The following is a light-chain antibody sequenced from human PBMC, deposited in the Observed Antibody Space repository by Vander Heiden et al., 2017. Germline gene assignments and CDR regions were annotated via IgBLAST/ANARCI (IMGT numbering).Light chain of an antibody. CDR1: QSVSSY. Sequence: TVFTQSPATPSLSPGERATLSCRASQSVSSYLAWYQQKPGQAPRPLIYDASTRATGMPARFSGSGSGTECTLTISRLEPEDLAVTYCQEGSIRFTFGPGTKVDIK. V-gene: IGKV3-11*01. CDR2: DAS. CDR3: QEGSIRFT. J-gene: IGKJ3*01.